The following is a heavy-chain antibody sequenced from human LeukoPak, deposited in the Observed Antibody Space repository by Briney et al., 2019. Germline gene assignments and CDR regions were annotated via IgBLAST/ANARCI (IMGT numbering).Heavy chain of an antibody. CDR1: GFTFSSYS. D-gene: IGHD3-22*01. V-gene: IGHV3-21*01. CDR2: ISSSSSYI. J-gene: IGHJ4*02. CDR3: ARAGRPYYHDSSY. Sequence: TGGSLRLSCAASGFTFSSYSMNWVRQAPGKGLEWVSSISSSSSYIYYADSVKGRFTISRDNAKNSLYLQMNSLRAEYTAVYYCARAGRPYYHDSSYWGQGTLVTVSS.